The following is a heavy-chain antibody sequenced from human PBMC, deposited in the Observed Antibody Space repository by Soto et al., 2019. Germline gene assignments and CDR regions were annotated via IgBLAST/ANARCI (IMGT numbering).Heavy chain of an antibody. D-gene: IGHD4-4*01. V-gene: IGHV1-69*13. CDR3: ARFDYSNNGPEAIDWYFDL. J-gene: IGHJ2*01. CDR2: IIPIFGTA. Sequence: GASVKVSCKASGGTFSSYAISWVRQAPGQGLEWMGGIIPIFGTANYAQKFQGRVTITADESTSTAYMELSSLRSEDTAVYYCARFDYSNNGPEAIDWYFDLWGRGTLVTAPQ. CDR1: GGTFSSYA.